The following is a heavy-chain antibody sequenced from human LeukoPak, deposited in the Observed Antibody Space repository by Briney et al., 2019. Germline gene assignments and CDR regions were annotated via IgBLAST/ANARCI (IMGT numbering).Heavy chain of an antibody. V-gene: IGHV1-69*01. D-gene: IGHD2-15*01. CDR1: GGTFSSYA. Sequence: SVKVSCKASGGTFSSYAISWVRQAPGQGLEWMGGLIPIFGTANYAQKFQGRVTITADESTSTAYMELSSLRSEDTAVYYCARENCSGGSCQYYYYCYMDVWGKGTTVTVSS. CDR3: ARENCSGGSCQYYYYCYMDV. J-gene: IGHJ6*03. CDR2: LIPIFGTA.